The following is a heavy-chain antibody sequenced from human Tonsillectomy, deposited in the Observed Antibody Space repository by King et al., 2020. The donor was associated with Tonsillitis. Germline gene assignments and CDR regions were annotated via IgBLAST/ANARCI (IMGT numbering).Heavy chain of an antibody. CDR3: ARRSSSGDYDAFDI. Sequence: VQLQESGPGLVKPSDTLSLNCAVSGYSISSSSWWGWIRQPPGKGLEWIGYIYFSGSTYYSPSLKSRVTMSVDTSKNQFSLKLSSVTAVDTAVYYCARRSSSGDYDAFDIWGHGTMVTVSS. D-gene: IGHD2-2*01. J-gene: IGHJ3*02. CDR1: GYSISSSSW. V-gene: IGHV4-28*01. CDR2: IYFSGST.